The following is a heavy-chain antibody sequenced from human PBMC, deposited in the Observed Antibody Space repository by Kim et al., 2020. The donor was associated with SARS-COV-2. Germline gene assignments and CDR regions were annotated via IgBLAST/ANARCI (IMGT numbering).Heavy chain of an antibody. Sequence: SETLSLTCAVYGGSFSGYYWSWIRQPPGKGLEWIGEINHSGSTNYNPSLKSRVTISVDTSKNQFSLKLSSVTAADTAVYYCARSPRYYYGMDVWGQGTT. V-gene: IGHV4-34*01. CDR3: ARSPRYYYGMDV. CDR2: INHSGST. CDR1: GGSFSGYY. J-gene: IGHJ6*02.